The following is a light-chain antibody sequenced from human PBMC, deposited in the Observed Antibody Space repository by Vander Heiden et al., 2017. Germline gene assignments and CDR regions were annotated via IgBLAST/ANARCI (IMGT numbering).Light chain of an antibody. J-gene: IGKJ4*01. V-gene: IGKV3-20*01. CDR1: QSVSSSY. Sequence: IVLTQSPGTLSLSPGERATLSCRASQSVSSSYLAWYQQKPGQAPRLLIYGASSRATGIPDRCSGIGSGTDFTLTISRLEPEDFAVYYCQQYGSSPRLFGGGTKVEIK. CDR2: GAS. CDR3: QQYGSSPRL.